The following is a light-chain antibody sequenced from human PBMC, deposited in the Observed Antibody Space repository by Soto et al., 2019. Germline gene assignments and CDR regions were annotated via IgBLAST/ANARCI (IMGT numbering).Light chain of an antibody. CDR2: QAS. V-gene: IGKV1-5*03. Sequence: DIQMTQSPSRLSASVGDRVTITCRASQSISSWLAWYQQKPGKAPKLLIYQASSLQSGVPSRFSGSGCGTEFTLTSSSLQPDDFATYYCQEYDRYWTFGQGTKVEIK. CDR1: QSISSW. CDR3: QEYDRYWT. J-gene: IGKJ1*01.